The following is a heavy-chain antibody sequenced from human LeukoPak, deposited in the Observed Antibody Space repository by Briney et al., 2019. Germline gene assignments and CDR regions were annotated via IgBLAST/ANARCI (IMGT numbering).Heavy chain of an antibody. Sequence: SETLSLTCAVYGGSFSGYYWSWIRQPPGKGLEWIGEINHSGSTNYNPSLKSRVTISVDTSKNQFSPKLSSVTAADTAVYYCARVNYDFWSGYQYHYFDYWGQGTLVTVSS. D-gene: IGHD3-3*01. CDR1: GGSFSGYY. J-gene: IGHJ4*02. CDR2: INHSGST. CDR3: ARVNYDFWSGYQYHYFDY. V-gene: IGHV4-34*01.